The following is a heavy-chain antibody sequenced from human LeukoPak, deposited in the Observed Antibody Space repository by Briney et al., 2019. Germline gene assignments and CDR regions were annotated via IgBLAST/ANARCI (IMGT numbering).Heavy chain of an antibody. V-gene: IGHV1-69*04. CDR2: IIPILGIA. CDR3: ARDRIAVAGPFDY. J-gene: IGHJ4*02. D-gene: IGHD6-19*01. Sequence: SVKVSCKASGGTITSYAISWVRQAPGQGLEWMGRIIPILGIANYAQKFQGRVTITADKSTSTAYMELSSLRSEDTAVYYCARDRIAVAGPFDYWGQGTLVTVSS. CDR1: GGTITSYA.